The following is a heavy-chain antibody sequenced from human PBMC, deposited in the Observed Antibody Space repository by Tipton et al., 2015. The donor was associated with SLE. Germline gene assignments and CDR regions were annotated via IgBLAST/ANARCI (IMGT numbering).Heavy chain of an antibody. V-gene: IGHV4-31*03. D-gene: IGHD1-14*01. CDR1: GGSITSGGYY. Sequence: TLSLTCTVSGGSITSGGYYWSWIRQYPGKGLEWIGYIDTSGSTDYNPSLKSRVTISVDTSKNQFSLRLSSVTAADTAVYYCARTYNDFGTTWFDPWGQGALVTVSS. J-gene: IGHJ5*02. CDR3: ARTYNDFGTTWFDP. CDR2: IDTSGST.